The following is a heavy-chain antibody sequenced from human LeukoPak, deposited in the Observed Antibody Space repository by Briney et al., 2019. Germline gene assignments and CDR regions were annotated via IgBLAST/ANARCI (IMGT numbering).Heavy chain of an antibody. CDR3: ARDSHYFFDY. CDR2: ILKDGSDA. Sequence: GGSLRLSCTASAFTFNNFPMHWVRQAPGKGLEWVTLILKDGSDAFYADSVKGRFTISRDNSENTLFLQMNSLRAEDTAIYYCARDSHYFFDYCGQGTLVTVSS. CDR1: AFTFNNFP. D-gene: IGHD3-9*01. V-gene: IGHV3-30-3*01. J-gene: IGHJ4*02.